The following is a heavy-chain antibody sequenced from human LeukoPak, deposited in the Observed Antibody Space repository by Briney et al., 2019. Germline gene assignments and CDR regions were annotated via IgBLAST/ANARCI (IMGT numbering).Heavy chain of an antibody. D-gene: IGHD6-13*01. J-gene: IGHJ6*02. CDR2: ISAYNGNT. V-gene: IGHV1-18*01. Sequence: ASVKVSCKASGYTFTSYGISWVRQAPGQGLEWMGWISAYNGNTNYAQKLQGRVTMTTDTSTSTAYMEQRSLRSDDTAVYYCAREAYSSSWYPYYYYGMDVWGQGTTVTVSS. CDR3: AREAYSSSWYPYYYYGMDV. CDR1: GYTFTSYG.